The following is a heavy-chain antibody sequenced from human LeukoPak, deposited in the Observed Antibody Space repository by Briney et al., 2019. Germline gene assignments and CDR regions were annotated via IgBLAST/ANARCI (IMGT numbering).Heavy chain of an antibody. V-gene: IGHV3-30*19. J-gene: IGHJ4*02. CDR3: AREYSRGWTSTGIDY. CDR2: ISYDGSNK. CDR1: GFIFKNYD. Sequence: GGSLRLSCLASGFIFKNYDMHWFRQAPGKGLEWVAVISYDGSNKYYADSVKGRFTISRDNSKITLYLQMNSLRAEDTAVYYCAREYSRGWTSTGIDYWGQGTLVTVSS. D-gene: IGHD6-19*01.